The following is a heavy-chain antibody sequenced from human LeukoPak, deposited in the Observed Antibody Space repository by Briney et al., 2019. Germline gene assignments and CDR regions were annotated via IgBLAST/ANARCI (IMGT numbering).Heavy chain of an antibody. CDR2: ISNDGSNK. CDR3: AKDSNGASDY. CDR1: GFTFSRYG. V-gene: IGHV3-30*18. Sequence: PGGSLRLSCAASGFTFSRYGMHWVRRAPGKGLEWVAVISNDGSNKYYGDSVKGRFTISRDDSKNTVYLQMNSLRGEDTAVYYCAKDSNGASDYWGQGTMVTLSS. J-gene: IGHJ4*02. D-gene: IGHD2-8*01.